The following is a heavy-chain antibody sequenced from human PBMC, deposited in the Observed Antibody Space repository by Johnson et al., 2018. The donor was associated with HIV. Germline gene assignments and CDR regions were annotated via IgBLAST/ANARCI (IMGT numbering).Heavy chain of an antibody. CDR2: IKSKPDGGSE. Sequence: EMQLVESGGGLVQPGGSLRVSCAASGFTFSNAWMNWVRQAPGKGLQWVGRIKSKPDGGSEDYAAPVKDRFTISRDDSKNTLYLQMNSLRAEDTALYYCARGAVGGTTYAFDIWGQGTMVTVSS. V-gene: IGHV3-15*05. CDR1: GFTFSNAW. J-gene: IGHJ3*02. D-gene: IGHD1-26*01. CDR3: ARGAVGGTTYAFDI.